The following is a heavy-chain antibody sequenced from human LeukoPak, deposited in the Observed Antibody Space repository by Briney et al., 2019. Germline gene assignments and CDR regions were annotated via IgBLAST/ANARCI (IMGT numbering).Heavy chain of an antibody. CDR3: ARSILLWFGEHYYYYYGMDV. J-gene: IGHJ6*02. Sequence: SVKVSCKASGYTFTSYGISWVRQAPGQGLEWMGGIIPIFGTANYAQKFQGRVTITADESTSTAYMELSSLRSEDTAVYYCARSILLWFGEHYYYYYGMDVWGQGTTVTVSS. V-gene: IGHV1-69*13. CDR1: GYTFTSYG. D-gene: IGHD3-10*01. CDR2: IIPIFGTA.